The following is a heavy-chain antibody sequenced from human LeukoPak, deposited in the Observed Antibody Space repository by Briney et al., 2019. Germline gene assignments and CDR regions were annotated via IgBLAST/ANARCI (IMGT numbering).Heavy chain of an antibody. D-gene: IGHD3-22*01. V-gene: IGHV4-59*08. CDR3: ARQGPGGYYDSSGYYVLYWYFDL. J-gene: IGHJ2*01. Sequence: KASETLSLTCTVSGGSISSYHWNWIRQPPGKGLEWIGYIHYSGSTDYNPALKSRVTISVDTSKHQLSLKLSSVTAADTAVYYCARQGPGGYYDSSGYYVLYWYFDLRGRGTLVTVSS. CDR2: IHYSGST. CDR1: GGSISSYH.